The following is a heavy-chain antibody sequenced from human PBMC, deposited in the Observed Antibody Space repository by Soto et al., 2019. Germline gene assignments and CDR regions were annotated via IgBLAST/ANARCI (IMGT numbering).Heavy chain of an antibody. J-gene: IGHJ4*02. CDR3: ARGGSYYYGSGSYPRFNY. V-gene: IGHV4-34*01. D-gene: IGHD3-10*01. CDR1: GGSFSGYY. Sequence: SETLSLTCAVYGGSFSGYYWSWIRQPPGKGLEWIGGINHSGSTNYNPSLKSRVTISVDTSKNQFSLKLSSVTAADTAVYYCARGGSYYYGSGSYPRFNYWGQGTLVTVSS. CDR2: INHSGST.